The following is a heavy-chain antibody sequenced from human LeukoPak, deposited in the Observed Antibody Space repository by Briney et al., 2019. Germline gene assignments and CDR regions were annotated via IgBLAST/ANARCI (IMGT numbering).Heavy chain of an antibody. Sequence: ASVKVSCKASGYTFTSYYIYWVRQAPGQGLEWMGTINPSVGSTTYAQKFQGRVTMTRDTSTSTVYMELSSLRSGDTAVYYCARGYTYGGYWGQGTLVTVSS. CDR1: GYTFTSYY. CDR2: INPSVGST. CDR3: ARGYTYGGY. J-gene: IGHJ4*02. V-gene: IGHV1-46*01. D-gene: IGHD5-18*01.